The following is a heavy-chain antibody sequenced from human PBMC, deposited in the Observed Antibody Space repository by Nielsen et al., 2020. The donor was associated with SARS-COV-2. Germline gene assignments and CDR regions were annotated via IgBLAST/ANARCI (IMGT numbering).Heavy chain of an antibody. D-gene: IGHD3-22*01. Sequence: GESLKISCAASGFTFSSYDMHWVRQATGKGLEWVSAIGAAGDTYYPGSVKGRFTISRENAKNSLYLQMNSLRAGDTAMYYCARSDSSGYPLSPYYFDYWGQGTLVTVSS. CDR1: GFTFSSYD. V-gene: IGHV3-13*01. CDR2: IGAAGDT. CDR3: ARSDSSGYPLSPYYFDY. J-gene: IGHJ4*02.